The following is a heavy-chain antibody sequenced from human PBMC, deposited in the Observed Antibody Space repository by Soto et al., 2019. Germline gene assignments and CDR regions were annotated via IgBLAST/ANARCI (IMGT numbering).Heavy chain of an antibody. V-gene: IGHV1-3*01. J-gene: IGHJ5*02. CDR3: VRRHVSATGIDWFDP. Sequence: GGSVKVSCKASGYTFTSYGIHWVRQAPGRRLEWMGWINAANGDTKYSPKFQGRVTITRDTSASTAYMELSSLRSEDTAVYYCVRRHVSATGIDWFDPWGQGTLVTVSS. CDR1: GYTFTSYG. CDR2: INAANGDT. D-gene: IGHD6-13*01.